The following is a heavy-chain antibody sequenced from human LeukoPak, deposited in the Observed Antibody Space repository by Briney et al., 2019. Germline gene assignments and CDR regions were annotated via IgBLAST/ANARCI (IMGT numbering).Heavy chain of an antibody. CDR1: GGSISSGGYY. J-gene: IGHJ4*02. V-gene: IGHV4-31*03. Sequence: PSQTLSLTCTVSGGSISSGGYYWSWLRQHPGKGLEWIGYIYYSGSTYYNPSLKSRVTISVDTSKNQFSLKLSSVTAADTAVYYCARAIQLWLYYFDYWGQGTLVTVSS. CDR2: IYYSGST. D-gene: IGHD5-18*01. CDR3: ARAIQLWLYYFDY.